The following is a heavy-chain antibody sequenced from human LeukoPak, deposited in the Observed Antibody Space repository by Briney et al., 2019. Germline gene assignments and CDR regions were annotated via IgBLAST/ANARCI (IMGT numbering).Heavy chain of an antibody. CDR1: GGSFSDHY. Sequence: SETLSLTCAVYGGSFSDHYWSWIRQPPGKGLEWIGEINHSGSTNYNPSLKSRVIISEDMSKNQFSLKLSSVTAADTAVYYCARDTGRQRIAAAVFAFDIWGQGTMVTVSS. V-gene: IGHV4-34*01. CDR3: ARDTGRQRIAAAVFAFDI. D-gene: IGHD6-13*01. CDR2: INHSGST. J-gene: IGHJ3*02.